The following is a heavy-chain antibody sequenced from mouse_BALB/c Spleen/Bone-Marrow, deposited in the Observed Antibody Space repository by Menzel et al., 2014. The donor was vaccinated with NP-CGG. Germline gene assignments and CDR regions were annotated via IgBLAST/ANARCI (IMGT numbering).Heavy chain of an antibody. Sequence: QVQLKQSAAELARPGASVKMSCKASGYTFTSYTMHWVKQRPGQGLEWIGYINPSSGYTDYNQKFNDKTTLTADESSSTAYMQLSSLTSEDSAVYYCARLNYGNPFAYWGQGTLVTVSA. CDR1: GYTFTSYT. V-gene: IGHV1-4*02. J-gene: IGHJ3*01. CDR2: INPSSGYT. D-gene: IGHD2-1*01. CDR3: ARLNYGNPFAY.